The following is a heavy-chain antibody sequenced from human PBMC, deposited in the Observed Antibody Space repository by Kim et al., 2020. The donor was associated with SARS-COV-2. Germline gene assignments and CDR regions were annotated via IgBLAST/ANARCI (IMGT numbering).Heavy chain of an antibody. CDR1: YY. Sequence: YYWSWIRQPPGQGLEWIGYIYYSGSTNYHPSLKSRVTISVDTSKNQFSLKLSSVTAADTAVYYCARVNVLRFLEWLPHAGPFDYWGQGTLV. D-gene: IGHD3-3*01. CDR2: IYYSGST. V-gene: IGHV4-59*01. CDR3: ARVNVLRFLEWLPHAGPFDY. J-gene: IGHJ4*02.